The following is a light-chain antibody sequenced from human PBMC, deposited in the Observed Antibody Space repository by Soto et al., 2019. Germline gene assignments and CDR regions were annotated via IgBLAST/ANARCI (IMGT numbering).Light chain of an antibody. V-gene: IGKV1-5*03. CDR2: EAS. Sequence: DIQMTQSPSTLSAFVGDRVTITCRASQGIFRRLAWYQQKPGKAPKLLIYEASTLENGVPSRFSGSGSGTEFTLTIDSLQPDDFATYYCQQYNTYSTFGQGTKVEIK. J-gene: IGKJ1*01. CDR3: QQYNTYST. CDR1: QGIFRR.